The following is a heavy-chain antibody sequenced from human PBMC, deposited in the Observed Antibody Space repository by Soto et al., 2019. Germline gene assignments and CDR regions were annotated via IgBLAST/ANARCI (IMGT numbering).Heavy chain of an antibody. CDR2: ISSSSSTI. V-gene: IGHV3-48*01. CDR3: AGEVVVPAAMGN. D-gene: IGHD2-2*01. J-gene: IGHJ4*02. Sequence: EVQLVESGGGLVQPGGSLRLSCAASRFTFSSYSMNWVRQAPGKGLEWVSYISSSSSTIYYADSVKGRFTISRDNAKNSLYRQMNSLRAVDTAVYYCAGEVVVPAAMGNWGQGTLVTVSS. CDR1: RFTFSSYS.